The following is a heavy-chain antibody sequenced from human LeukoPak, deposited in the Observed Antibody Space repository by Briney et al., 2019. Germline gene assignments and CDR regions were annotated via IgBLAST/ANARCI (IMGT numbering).Heavy chain of an antibody. CDR1: AGTFSSYA. V-gene: IGHV1-69*06. Sequence: SVKVSCKASAGTFSSYAISWVRQAPGQGLEWMGRIIPIFGTANYAQKFQGRVTITADKSTSTAYMELSSLRSEDTAVYYCALPSWEGIAAAGTVTWFDPWGQGTLVTVSS. J-gene: IGHJ5*02. CDR3: ALPSWEGIAAAGTVTWFDP. CDR2: IIPIFGTA. D-gene: IGHD6-13*01.